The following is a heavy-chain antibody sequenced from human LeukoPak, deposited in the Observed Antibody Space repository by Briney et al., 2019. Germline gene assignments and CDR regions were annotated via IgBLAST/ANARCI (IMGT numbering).Heavy chain of an antibody. CDR2: MYYSGST. CDR3: ATSSGSYYY. CDR1: GGSISSSSYY. Sequence: SETLSLTCTVSGGSISSSSYYWGWIRQPPGKGLEWIGSMYYSGSTYYNPSLESRVTISVDTSKNQFSLKLSSVTAADTAVYYCATSSGSYYYWGQGTLVTVSS. D-gene: IGHD1-26*01. V-gene: IGHV4-39*01. J-gene: IGHJ4*02.